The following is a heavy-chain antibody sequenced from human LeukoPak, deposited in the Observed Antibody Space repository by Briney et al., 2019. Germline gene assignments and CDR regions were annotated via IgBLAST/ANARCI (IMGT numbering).Heavy chain of an antibody. J-gene: IGHJ4*02. CDR1: GFTFTSYA. D-gene: IGHD5-18*01. V-gene: IGHV3-23*01. CDR2: IDADGAAT. CDR3: AKSLGYSYGYELDY. Sequence: GGSLRLSCAASGFTFTSYAMTWVRHSPGKGLEWVSSIDADGAATFYADSVKGRFTISRDNSKNTLYLQMNSLRAEDTAVYYCAKSLGYSYGYELDYWGQGTLVTVSS.